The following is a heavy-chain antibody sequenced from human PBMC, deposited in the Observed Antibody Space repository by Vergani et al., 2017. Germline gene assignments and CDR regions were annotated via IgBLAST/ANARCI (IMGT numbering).Heavy chain of an antibody. J-gene: IGHJ5*01. Sequence: QVQLMQSGPVMKKPGGSMKVSCQASESTFSDYNIHWVRQAPGQGLQWMGWISTMTGDTDYLQRFQVRVTMTRDASTKTVYLKMTRLTSDDTAIYYCAHSWNFGRRDWFDSWGPGTLVTVSS. CDR1: ESTFSDYN. D-gene: IGHD1-26*01. CDR3: AHSWNFGRRDWFDS. CDR2: ISTMTGDT. V-gene: IGHV1-2*02.